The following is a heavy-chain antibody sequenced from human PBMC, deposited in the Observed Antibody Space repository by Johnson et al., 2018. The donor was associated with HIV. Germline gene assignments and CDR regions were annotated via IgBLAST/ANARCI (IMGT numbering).Heavy chain of an antibody. CDR2: ISSYGSNK. J-gene: IGHJ3*02. V-gene: IGHV3-30*11. CDR1: GLTFSSHA. D-gene: IGHD6-13*01. Sequence: QVHLVESGGGVVQPGASLSLPCPASGLTFSSHAMHWVRQAPGMWLEWVAVISSYGSNKYSVDSVTGRFTISRDKSKNTLYLQMNSLRAEDTAVYYCARGGIAAKEPWRAFDIWGQGTMVTVSS. CDR3: ARGGIAAKEPWRAFDI.